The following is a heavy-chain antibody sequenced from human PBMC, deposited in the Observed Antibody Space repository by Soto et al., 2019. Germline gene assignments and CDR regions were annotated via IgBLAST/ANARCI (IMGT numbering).Heavy chain of an antibody. D-gene: IGHD5-12*01. CDR1: GYSFTSYW. J-gene: IGHJ5*02. V-gene: IGHV5-51*01. CDR2: IYPGDSDT. Sequence: EVQLVQPGAEVKKPGESLKISCKGSGYSFTSYWIGWVRQMPGKGLEWMGIIYPGDSDTRYSPSFQGQVTISADKSISTAYLQWSSLKASDTAMYYCARRIREMATPGYWFDRWGQGTLVTVSS. CDR3: ARRIREMATPGYWFDR.